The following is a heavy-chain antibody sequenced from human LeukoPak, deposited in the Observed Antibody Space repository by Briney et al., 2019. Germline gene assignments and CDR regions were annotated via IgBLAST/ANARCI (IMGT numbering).Heavy chain of an antibody. CDR2: ISGSGGST. CDR1: GFTCSSYA. V-gene: IGHV3-23*01. Sequence: GGSLRISCAASGFTCSSYAMRWIRQPPGKGLKRVSAISGSGGSTYYADSVKGRFTISRDNSKNTLYLQMNSLRAEDTAVYYCAKSWDIAVAGTFDYWGQGTLVTVSS. CDR3: AKSWDIAVAGTFDY. D-gene: IGHD6-19*01. J-gene: IGHJ4*02.